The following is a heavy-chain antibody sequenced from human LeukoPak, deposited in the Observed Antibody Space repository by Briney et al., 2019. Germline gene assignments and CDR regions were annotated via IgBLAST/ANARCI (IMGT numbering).Heavy chain of an antibody. CDR2: ISSSGSTI. V-gene: IGHV3-48*01. CDR3: ARAYPPNSGWYYRQYYFDY. Sequence: GGSLRLSCAASGFTFSSYSMNWVRQAPGKGLEWVSYISSSGSTIYYADSVKGRFTISRDNVKNSLYLQTNSLRAEDTAVYYCARAYPPNSGWYYRQYYFDYWGQGTLVTVSS. CDR1: GFTFSSYS. J-gene: IGHJ4*02. D-gene: IGHD6-19*01.